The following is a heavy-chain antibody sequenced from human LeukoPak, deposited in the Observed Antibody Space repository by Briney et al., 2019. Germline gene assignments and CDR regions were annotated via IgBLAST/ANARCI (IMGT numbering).Heavy chain of an antibody. CDR3: ARGEEVITPFDY. CDR1: GGSISSYY. Sequence: SETLSLTCTVSGGSISSYYWSWVRQPPGKGLEWIGYIYYSGSTNYNPSLKSRVTISVDTSKNQFSLKLSSVTAADTAVYYCARGEEVITPFDYWGQGTLVTVSS. CDR2: IYYSGST. J-gene: IGHJ4*02. D-gene: IGHD3-22*01. V-gene: IGHV4-59*08.